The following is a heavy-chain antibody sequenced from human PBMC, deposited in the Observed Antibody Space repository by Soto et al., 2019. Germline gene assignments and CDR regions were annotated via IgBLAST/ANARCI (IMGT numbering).Heavy chain of an antibody. CDR3: ARDADLGNCITVSCPLLS. CDR1: GYAFIDYG. D-gene: IGHD2-2*01. Sequence: QVQLVQSGAEVKRPGASVRVSCETSGYAFIDYGINWVRQAPGQGLEWMGWISPYSGDTKYAQNVQDRVTMTTDTSTSTAYLYLRSLRSDDTAVYYCARDADLGNCITVSCPLLSWGQGTLVTVS. V-gene: IGHV1-18*01. CDR2: ISPYSGDT. J-gene: IGHJ4*02.